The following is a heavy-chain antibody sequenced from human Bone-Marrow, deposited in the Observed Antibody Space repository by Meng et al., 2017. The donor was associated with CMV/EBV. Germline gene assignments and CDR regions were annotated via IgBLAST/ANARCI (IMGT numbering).Heavy chain of an antibody. CDR2: IYYSGST. D-gene: IGHD4-17*01. V-gene: IGHV4-61*01. CDR3: AKDSFHYGDYDNWFDP. CDR1: GCSISSSSYY. Sequence: SETLSLTCTVSGCSISSSSYYWGWIRQPPGKGLEWIGYIYYSGSTNYNPALKSRVTISVDTSKNQFSLKLSPVTAADTAVYYCAKDSFHYGDYDNWFDPWGQGTLVTVSS. J-gene: IGHJ5*02.